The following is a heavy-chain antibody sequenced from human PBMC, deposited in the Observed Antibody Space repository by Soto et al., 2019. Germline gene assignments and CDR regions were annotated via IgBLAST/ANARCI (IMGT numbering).Heavy chain of an antibody. J-gene: IGHJ3*02. V-gene: IGHV1-69*13. D-gene: IGHD3-10*01. CDR1: GGTFSSYA. Sequence: SVKFSCEASGGTFSSYAISWVRQAPGQGLEWMGGIIPIFGTANYAQKFQGRVTITADESTSTAYMELSSLRSEDTAVYYCARDRDDKHGAFDIWGQGTMVTVSS. CDR2: IIPIFGTA. CDR3: ARDRDDKHGAFDI.